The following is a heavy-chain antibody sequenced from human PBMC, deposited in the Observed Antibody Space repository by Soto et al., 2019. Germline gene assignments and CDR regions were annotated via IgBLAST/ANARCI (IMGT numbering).Heavy chain of an antibody. D-gene: IGHD2-8*02. CDR2: IYYSGNT. Sequence: SETLSLTCTVSGDSISSYYWSWIRQPPGKGLEWIGFIYYSGNTNYNPSLKSRVTMSIDTSKNQFSLKLSSVTAEDTAVYYWAKDQGIGDSGPFAYWGLGSLVTVSS. J-gene: IGHJ4*02. V-gene: IGHV4-59*01. CDR3: AKDQGIGDSGPFAY. CDR1: GDSISSYY.